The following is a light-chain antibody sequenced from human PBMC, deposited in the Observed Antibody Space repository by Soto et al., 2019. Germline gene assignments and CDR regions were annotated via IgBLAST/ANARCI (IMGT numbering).Light chain of an antibody. CDR2: WAS. Sequence: DIVMTQSPDSLAVSLGERATINCKSSQSLLYSSNNKNFLAWYQQKPGQPPKLLISWASTRESGVPDRFSGSGSGTDFTLTISSLQAEDVALYYCQQHYRRYTFGQGTKLEIK. V-gene: IGKV4-1*01. J-gene: IGKJ2*01. CDR1: QSLLYSSNNKNF. CDR3: QQHYRRYT.